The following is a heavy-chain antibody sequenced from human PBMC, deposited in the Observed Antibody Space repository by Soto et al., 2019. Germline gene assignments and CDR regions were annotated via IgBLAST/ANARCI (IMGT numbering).Heavy chain of an antibody. V-gene: IGHV3-30-3*01. CDR2: ISYDGSNT. CDR3: ARSRGGDGYNPLDY. J-gene: IGHJ4*02. D-gene: IGHD2-21*01. CDR1: GFPFSSYA. Sequence: QVQLVDSGGGVVQPGRSLRLSCAASGFPFSSYAIHWVRQAPGKGRGWVAFISYDGSNTYYADSVRGRFSVSRDNSNNTLDLQMNSLRAEDTAVYYCARSRGGDGYNPLDYWGQGTLVTVSS.